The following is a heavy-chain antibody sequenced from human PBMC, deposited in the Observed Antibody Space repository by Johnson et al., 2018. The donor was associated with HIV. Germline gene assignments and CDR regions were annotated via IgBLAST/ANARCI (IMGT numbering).Heavy chain of an antibody. CDR3: ARDETQRRYALTAFDI. Sequence: VQLVESGGGLVQPGGSLRLSCAASGFTFSLYWITWVRQAPVKGLEWVANIKQDGSEKYYVDSVKGRFTIFRDNAKNSLYLQMNRLRAEDTAFYYCARDETQRRYALTAFDIWGQGTLFTVSS. CDR1: GFTFSLYW. D-gene: IGHD6-25*01. J-gene: IGHJ3*02. V-gene: IGHV3-7*05. CDR2: IKQDGSEK.